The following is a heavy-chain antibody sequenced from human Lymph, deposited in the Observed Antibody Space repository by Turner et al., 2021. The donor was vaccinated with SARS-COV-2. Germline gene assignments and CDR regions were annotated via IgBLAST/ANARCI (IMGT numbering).Heavy chain of an antibody. Sequence: QVQLQESGPRLEKPLETLSLTCTVFGRSMKNNYWSWIRQPPVKRLEWIGFIFYRGSTNYNPSLKSRVTISVDTTENQFSLKLTSLTGADTAIYDCARQTVNNWVDPWGQGTLVTVSS. CDR2: IFYRGST. J-gene: IGHJ5*02. D-gene: IGHD2-21*02. CDR3: ARQTVNNWVDP. CDR1: GRSMKNNY. V-gene: IGHV4-59*01.